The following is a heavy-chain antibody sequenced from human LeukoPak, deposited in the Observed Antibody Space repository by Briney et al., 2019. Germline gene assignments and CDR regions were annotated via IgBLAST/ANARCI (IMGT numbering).Heavy chain of an antibody. CDR1: GFTFSSYA. Sequence: GGSLRLSCAASGFTFSSYAMHGVRQAPGKGLEWVAVISYDGSNKYYADSVKGRFTISRDNSKNTLYLQMNSLRAEDTAVYYCARDRGGSGVNWFDPWGQGTLVTVSS. V-gene: IGHV3-30*04. CDR3: ARDRGGSGVNWFDP. J-gene: IGHJ5*02. D-gene: IGHD3-10*01. CDR2: ISYDGSNK.